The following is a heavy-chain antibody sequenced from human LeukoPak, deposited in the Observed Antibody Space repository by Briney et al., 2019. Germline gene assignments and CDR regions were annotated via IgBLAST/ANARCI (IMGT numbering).Heavy chain of an antibody. V-gene: IGHV3-74*01. J-gene: IGHJ4*02. CDR1: GFTFSSFW. CDR2: INSDGCST. CDR3: AREGRVSGYDFDY. Sequence: GGSLRLSCAASGFTFSSFWMHWVRQAPGKGLVWVSRINSDGCSTTYADSVKGRFTISRDNAKNTLYLQMNSLRAEDTAVYYCAREGRVSGYDFDYWGQGTLVTVSS. D-gene: IGHD5-12*01.